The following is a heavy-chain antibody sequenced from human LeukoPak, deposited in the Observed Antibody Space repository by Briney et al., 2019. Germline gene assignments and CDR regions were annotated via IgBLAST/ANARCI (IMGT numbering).Heavy chain of an antibody. D-gene: IGHD3-22*01. CDR3: ARSCRRDSSEWDY. V-gene: IGHV3-30-3*01. CDR2: ISYDGSNK. Sequence: PGGSLSLSCAASGFTFSSYAMHWVPQAPGKGLEGVAVISYDGSNKYYADSVKGRFTIPRDNSKNTLYLQMNSLRAEDTAVYYCARSCRRDSSEWDYWGQGTLVTVSS. CDR1: GFTFSSYA. J-gene: IGHJ4*02.